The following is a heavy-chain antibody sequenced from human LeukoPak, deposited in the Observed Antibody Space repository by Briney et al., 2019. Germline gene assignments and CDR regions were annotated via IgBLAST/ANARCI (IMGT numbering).Heavy chain of an antibody. CDR1: GFTFSRYW. Sequence: GGSLRLSCAAYGFTFSRYWMHWVRHAPGKGLVWVSRTNSDGSLPSYADSVKGRFTISRDNAKNTLYLQMNSLGVEDTAIYYCARGLPGYSNTWNDHWGQGTLVTVSS. J-gene: IGHJ5*02. D-gene: IGHD6-13*01. V-gene: IGHV3-74*01. CDR2: TNSDGSLP. CDR3: ARGLPGYSNTWNDH.